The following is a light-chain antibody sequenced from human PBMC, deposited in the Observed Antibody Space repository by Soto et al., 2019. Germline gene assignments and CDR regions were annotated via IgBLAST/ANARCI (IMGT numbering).Light chain of an antibody. Sequence: DAVMTQSPPSLPVTLGQPASISCRSSQTLVLHSGNTYLNWFQQRPGQSPRRRIYKVSNRDSGVPDRFSGSGADTDFTLKISRVEAEDVAVYYCLQTTHWPYTCGQGPKLEI. J-gene: IGKJ2*01. V-gene: IGKV2-30*02. CDR3: LQTTHWPYT. CDR1: QTLVLHSGNTY. CDR2: KVS.